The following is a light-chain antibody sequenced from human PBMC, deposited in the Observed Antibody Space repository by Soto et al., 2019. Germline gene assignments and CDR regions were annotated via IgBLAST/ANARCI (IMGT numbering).Light chain of an antibody. CDR1: SSNFGSNT. J-gene: IGLJ2*01. CDR3: ATWDDNMNVV. V-gene: IGLV1-44*01. CDR2: TNN. Sequence: QSVLAQPPSVSGTPGQRVTISCSGSSSNFGSNTVNWYQQLPGTAPKLLLYTNNERPSGVPDRFSGSKSGPSASLAISGLQSEDEAHYYCATWDDNMNVVFGGGTQLTVL.